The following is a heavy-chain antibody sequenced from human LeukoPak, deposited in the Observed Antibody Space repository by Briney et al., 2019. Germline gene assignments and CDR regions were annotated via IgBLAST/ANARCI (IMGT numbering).Heavy chain of an antibody. V-gene: IGHV3-21*01. CDR2: ISSSSSYI. D-gene: IGHD3-10*01. CDR3: AKDGVVRGVGSSYYFDY. Sequence: PGGSLRLSCAASGFTFSSYSMNWVRQAPGKGLEWVSFISSSSSYIYYADSVKGRFTISRDNAKNSLYLQMNSLRAEDTAVYYCAKDGVVRGVGSSYYFDYWGQGTLVTVSS. CDR1: GFTFSSYS. J-gene: IGHJ4*02.